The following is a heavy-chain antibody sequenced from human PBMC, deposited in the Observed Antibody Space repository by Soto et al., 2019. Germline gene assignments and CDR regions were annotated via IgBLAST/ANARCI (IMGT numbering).Heavy chain of an antibody. V-gene: IGHV4-4*02. D-gene: IGHD2-15*01. CDR2: IYYSGST. CDR3: ARDRLAPLYCSGGSCKNWFDP. CDR1: GGSISSSNW. J-gene: IGHJ5*02. Sequence: SETLSLTCAVSGGSISSSNWWSWVRQPPGKGLEWIGYIYYSGSTNYNPSLKSRVTISVDTSKNQFSLKLSSVTAADTAVYYCARDRLAPLYCSGGSCKNWFDPWGQGTLVTVSS.